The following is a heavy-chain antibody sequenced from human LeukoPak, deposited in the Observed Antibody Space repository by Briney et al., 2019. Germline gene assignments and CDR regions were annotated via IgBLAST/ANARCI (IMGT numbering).Heavy chain of an antibody. CDR2: IYYSGST. CDR3: ARDVGTNFDY. Sequence: SETLSLTCTVSGVSISSYYWSWIRQPPGKGLEWIGYIYYSGSTNYNPSLKSRVTISVDTSKNQFSLKLSSVTAADTAVYYCARDVGTNFDYWGQGTLVTVSS. D-gene: IGHD2-2*01. J-gene: IGHJ4*02. CDR1: GVSISSYY. V-gene: IGHV4-59*01.